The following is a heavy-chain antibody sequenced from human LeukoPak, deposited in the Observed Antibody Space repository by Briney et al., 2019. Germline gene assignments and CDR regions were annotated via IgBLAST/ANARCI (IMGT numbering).Heavy chain of an antibody. CDR1: GGSTISYY. CDR2: IYTSGST. D-gene: IGHD3-22*01. CDR3: ARDRTYYYDGSGYYLFDP. V-gene: IGHV4-4*07. J-gene: IGHJ5*02. Sequence: PSETLSLTCTVSGGSTISYYWSWIRQPAGKGLEWIGRIYTSGSTNYNPSLKSRVTMSVDTSKNQFSLKLSSVTAADTAVYYCARDRTYYYDGSGYYLFDPWGQGTLVTVSS.